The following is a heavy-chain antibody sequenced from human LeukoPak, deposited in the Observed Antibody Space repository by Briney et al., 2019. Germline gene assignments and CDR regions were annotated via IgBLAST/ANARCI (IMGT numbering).Heavy chain of an antibody. V-gene: IGHV1-18*01. CDR2: ISAYNGNT. D-gene: IGHD2-2*01. CDR1: CCTLTTYG. CDR3: ARGGYCSSASCYLRTSGFDY. Sequence: ASVKVSCKATCCTLTTYGISWVRQAPGQGLEWMGWISAYNGNTNYAQKLQGRVTMTTDTSTSTAYMELRSLRSDDTAVYYCARGGYCSSASCYLRTSGFDYWGQGTLVTVSS. J-gene: IGHJ4*02.